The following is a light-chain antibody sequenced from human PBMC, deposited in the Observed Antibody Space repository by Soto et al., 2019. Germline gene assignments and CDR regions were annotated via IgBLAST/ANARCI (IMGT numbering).Light chain of an antibody. J-gene: IGLJ1*01. CDR1: SSDVGGYNY. Sequence: QSALTQPPSASGSFGQSVTISCTGTSSDVGGYNYVSWYQQHPGKAPKLMIYEVSERPSGVPDRFSGSKSGNTASLTVSGLQADDEDDYYCSSYSGTNYHYVFGTGTKLNVL. V-gene: IGLV2-8*01. CDR2: EVS. CDR3: SSYSGTNYHYV.